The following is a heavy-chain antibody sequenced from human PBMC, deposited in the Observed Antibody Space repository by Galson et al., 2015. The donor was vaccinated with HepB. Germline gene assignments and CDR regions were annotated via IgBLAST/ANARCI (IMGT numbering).Heavy chain of an antibody. CDR1: GFTLSSYA. Sequence: SLRLSCAASGFTLSSYAMGWVRQAPGKGLEWVSSISRSGASPYYADSVKGRFTISRDNSKNTLYVQMNSLRAEDTAVYFCAKKLYGAGRAGDRFDYYYYMDVWGKGTTVTVSS. J-gene: IGHJ6*03. CDR2: ISRSGASP. D-gene: IGHD3-10*01. V-gene: IGHV3-23*01. CDR3: AKKLYGAGRAGDRFDYYYYMDV.